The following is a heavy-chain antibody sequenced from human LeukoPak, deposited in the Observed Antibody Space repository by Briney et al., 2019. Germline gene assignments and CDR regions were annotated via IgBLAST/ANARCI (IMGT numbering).Heavy chain of an antibody. V-gene: IGHV4-4*02. Sequence: SETLSLTCAVSGGSFSSSNWWSWVRQSPGKGLEWIGEMYHSGITNYNLSLKSRVTISVDKSKNQFSLKLNSVTAADTAVYYCARGGSAVAAFDYWGQGTLVTVSP. CDR1: GGSFSSSNW. CDR2: MYHSGIT. D-gene: IGHD6-19*01. CDR3: ARGGSAVAAFDY. J-gene: IGHJ4*02.